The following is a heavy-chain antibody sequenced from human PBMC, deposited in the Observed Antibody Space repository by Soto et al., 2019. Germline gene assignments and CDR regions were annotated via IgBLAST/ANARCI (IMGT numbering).Heavy chain of an antibody. Sequence: GASVKVSWKASGGTFSSYTISWVRQAPGQGLEWMGRIIPILGIANYAQKFQGRVTITRDTSASTAYMELSSLRSEDTAVYYCARKAIYYYDSSGSTTGGMDVWGQGTTVTVSS. CDR3: ARKAIYYYDSSGSTTGGMDV. CDR2: IIPILGIA. V-gene: IGHV1-69*02. D-gene: IGHD3-22*01. J-gene: IGHJ6*02. CDR1: GGTFSSYT.